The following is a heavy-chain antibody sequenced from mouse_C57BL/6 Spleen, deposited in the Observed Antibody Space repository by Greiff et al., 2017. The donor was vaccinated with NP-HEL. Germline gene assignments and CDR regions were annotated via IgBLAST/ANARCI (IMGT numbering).Heavy chain of an antibody. J-gene: IGHJ4*01. CDR3: ARQGDSSGYEDAMDY. Sequence: EVKLVESGGGLVQPGGSLKLSCAASGFTFSDYGMAWVRQAPRKGPEWVAFISNLAYSIYYADTVTGRFTISRENAKNTLYLEMSSLRSEDTAMYYCARQGDSSGYEDAMDYWGQGTSVTVSS. V-gene: IGHV5-15*01. CDR2: ISNLAYSI. D-gene: IGHD3-2*02. CDR1: GFTFSDYG.